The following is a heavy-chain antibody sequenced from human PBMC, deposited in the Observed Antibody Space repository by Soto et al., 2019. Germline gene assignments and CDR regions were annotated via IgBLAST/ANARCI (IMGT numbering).Heavy chain of an antibody. D-gene: IGHD7-27*01. CDR2: MNSDGSST. Sequence: EVQLVECGGGLVQPGGSLRLSCAASGFTFSSYWMHWVRQAPGKGLVWVSRMNSDGSSTSYADSVKGRFTISRDNAKNTLYLQMNSLKTEDTAVYYCATDLGTGYWGQGTLVTVSS. V-gene: IGHV3-74*01. CDR1: GFTFSSYW. J-gene: IGHJ4*02. CDR3: ATDLGTGY.